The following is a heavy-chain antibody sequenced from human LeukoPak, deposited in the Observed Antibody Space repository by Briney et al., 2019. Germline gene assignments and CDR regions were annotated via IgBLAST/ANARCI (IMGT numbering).Heavy chain of an antibody. Sequence: GGSLRLSCSASGFTFNNYVVHWVRQAPGKELEYVSGISSNGGTTYYADSVKGRFTISRDNSKNTLYLQMSSLRAEDTAVYCCVKNYDILTGPYFNGMDVWGKGTTVTVSS. J-gene: IGHJ6*04. V-gene: IGHV3-64D*06. CDR2: ISSNGGTT. CDR3: VKNYDILTGPYFNGMDV. D-gene: IGHD3-9*01. CDR1: GFTFNNYV.